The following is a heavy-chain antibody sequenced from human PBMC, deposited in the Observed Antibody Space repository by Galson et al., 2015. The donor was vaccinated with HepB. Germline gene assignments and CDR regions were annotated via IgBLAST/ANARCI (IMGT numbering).Heavy chain of an antibody. Sequence: SETLSLTCTVSAYSISRGYFWGWIRQPPGRGLEWIGTIYHSGNTYYNPSLKSRVTISVDTSKNQFSLRLSSVTAADTAVYYCASFTSSDYVKMWGQGTLVTVSS. CDR3: ASFTSSDYVKM. V-gene: IGHV4-38-2*02. CDR2: IYHSGNT. J-gene: IGHJ4*02. CDR1: AYSISRGYF. D-gene: IGHD4-17*01.